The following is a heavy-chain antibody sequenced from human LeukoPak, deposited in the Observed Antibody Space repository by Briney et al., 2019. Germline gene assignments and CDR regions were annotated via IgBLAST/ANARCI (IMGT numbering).Heavy chain of an antibody. J-gene: IGHJ4*02. V-gene: IGHV3-23*01. D-gene: IGHD4-11*01. CDR1: GFTFSSYA. Sequence: PGGSLRLSCAASGFTFSSYAMSWVCQAPGKGLEWVSAISGSGGSTYYADSVKGRFTISRDNSKNTLFLQMNSLRAEDTAVYYCAKRTDYSNYGPFDYWGQGTLVTVSS. CDR2: ISGSGGST. CDR3: AKRTDYSNYGPFDY.